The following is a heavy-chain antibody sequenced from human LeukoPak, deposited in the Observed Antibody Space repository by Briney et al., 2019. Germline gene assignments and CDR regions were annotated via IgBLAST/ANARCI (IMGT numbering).Heavy chain of an antibody. CDR1: GYTFTSYG. CDR2: ISAYNGNT. Sequence: ASVKVSCKASGYTFTSYGISWVRQAPGQGLEWMGWISAYNGNTNYAQKLQGRVTMTIDTSTSTAYMELRSLRSDDTAVYYCARVFRDYGDYVRWFDPWGQGTLVTVSS. D-gene: IGHD4-17*01. V-gene: IGHV1-18*01. CDR3: ARVFRDYGDYVRWFDP. J-gene: IGHJ5*02.